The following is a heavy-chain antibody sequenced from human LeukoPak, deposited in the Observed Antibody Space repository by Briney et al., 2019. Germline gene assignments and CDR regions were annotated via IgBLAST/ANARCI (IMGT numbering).Heavy chain of an antibody. V-gene: IGHV1-46*01. J-gene: IGHJ5*02. CDR1: GYTFTSYY. CDR3: ARDLNPVGYCSSTSCHNNWFDP. Sequence: ASVKVSCKASGYTFTSYYMHWVRRAPGQGLEWMGIINPSGGSTSYAQKFQGRVTMTRDTSTSTVYMELSSLRSEDTAVYYCARDLNPVGYCSSTSCHNNWFDPWGQGTLVTVSS. D-gene: IGHD2-2*02. CDR2: INPSGGST.